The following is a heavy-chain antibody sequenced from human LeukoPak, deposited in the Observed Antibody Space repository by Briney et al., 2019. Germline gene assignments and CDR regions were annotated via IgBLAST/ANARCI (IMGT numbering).Heavy chain of an antibody. CDR1: GGSISSSSYY. Sequence: SETLSLTCTVSGGSISSSSYYWGWIRQPPGKGLEWIGSIYYSGSTYYNPSLKSRVTISVDTSKNQFSLKLSSVTAADTAVYYCARQKVTRITMVRGLGKSKNRVYYFDYWGQGTLVTVSS. CDR3: ARQKVTRITMVRGLGKSKNRVYYFDY. V-gene: IGHV4-39*01. D-gene: IGHD3-10*01. J-gene: IGHJ4*02. CDR2: IYYSGST.